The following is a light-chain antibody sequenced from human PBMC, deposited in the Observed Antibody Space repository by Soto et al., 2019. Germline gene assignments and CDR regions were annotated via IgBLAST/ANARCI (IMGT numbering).Light chain of an antibody. CDR3: QQYANLPWT. J-gene: IGKJ1*01. Sequence: DIQMTQSPSSLSASIGDRVTITCQASQDISNYLNWYQQKPGKAPKLLIYDTSHLETGVPSRFSGGGSGTSYVITISGLQPEDIATYYCQQYANLPWTFGRGTKVEVK. CDR2: DTS. V-gene: IGKV1-33*01. CDR1: QDISNY.